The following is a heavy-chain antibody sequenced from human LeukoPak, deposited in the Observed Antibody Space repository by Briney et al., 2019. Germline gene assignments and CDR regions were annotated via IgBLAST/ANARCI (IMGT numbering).Heavy chain of an antibody. V-gene: IGHV1-2*02. J-gene: IGHJ3*02. CDR1: GYTFTGYY. CDR3: ARDLPVWDAFDI. Sequence: ASVKVSCKASGYTFTGYYVHWGRQAPGQGLEWMGWINPNSGSTTYAQNFQGRVTMTRDTSINTAYMELSSLRFDDTAVYYCARDLPVWDAFDIWGQGTMVTVSS. CDR2: INPNSGST. D-gene: IGHD2-21*01.